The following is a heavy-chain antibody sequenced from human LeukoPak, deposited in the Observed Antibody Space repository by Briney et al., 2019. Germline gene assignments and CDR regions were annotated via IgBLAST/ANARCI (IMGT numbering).Heavy chain of an antibody. J-gene: IGHJ4*02. CDR2: INPNSGVT. V-gene: IGHV1-2*02. CDR1: GYTFSGFY. CDR3: ARGTTLRVVNYFDY. D-gene: IGHD3-22*01. Sequence: ASVKVSCKASGYTFSGFYIHWVRQAPGQGLEWMGWINPNSGVTNYAQKLQGRVTMTTDTSTSTAYMELTRLRSDDTAVYYCARGTTLRVVNYFDYWGQGTLVTVSS.